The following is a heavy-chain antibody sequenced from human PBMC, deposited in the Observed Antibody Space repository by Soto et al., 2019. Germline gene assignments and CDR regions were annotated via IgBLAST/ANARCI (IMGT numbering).Heavy chain of an antibody. V-gene: IGHV1-2*02. J-gene: IGHJ5*02. CDR1: GYTFTGYY. D-gene: IGHD2-15*01. Sequence: WASVKVSCKASGYTFTGYYMHWVRQAPGQGLEWMGWINPNSGGTNYAQKFQGRVTMTRDTSISTAYMELSRLRSDDTAVYYCARAPSVRGSWFDPWGQGTLVTVSS. CDR3: ARAPSVRGSWFDP. CDR2: INPNSGGT.